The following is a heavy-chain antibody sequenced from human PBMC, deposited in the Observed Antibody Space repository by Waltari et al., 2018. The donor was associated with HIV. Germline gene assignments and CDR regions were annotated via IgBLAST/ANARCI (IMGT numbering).Heavy chain of an antibody. J-gene: IGHJ4*02. CDR1: GGSISSYY. CDR2: IYYSGST. Sequence: QVQLQESGPGLVKPSETLSLTCTVSGGSISSYYWSWIRQPPGKGLGWLGYIYYSGSTNYNPSLKSRVTISVDTSKNQFSLKLSSLTAADTAVYYCAGGYSYGSSYFDYWGQGTLVTVSS. CDR3: AGGYSYGSSYFDY. D-gene: IGHD5-18*01. V-gene: IGHV4-59*01.